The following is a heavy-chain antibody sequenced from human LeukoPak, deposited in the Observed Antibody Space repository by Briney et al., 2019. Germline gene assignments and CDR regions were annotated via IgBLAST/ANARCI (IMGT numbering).Heavy chain of an antibody. D-gene: IGHD5-12*01. Sequence: PSETLSLTCTVSVGSISSYYWSWIRQPPGKGLEWIGYIYYSGSTNYNPSLKSRVTISVDTSKNQFSLKLSSVTAADTAVYYSARALRGYSGYDLFNFDYWGQGTLVTVSS. CDR2: IYYSGST. CDR1: VGSISSYY. V-gene: IGHV4-59*01. J-gene: IGHJ4*02. CDR3: ARALRGYSGYDLFNFDY.